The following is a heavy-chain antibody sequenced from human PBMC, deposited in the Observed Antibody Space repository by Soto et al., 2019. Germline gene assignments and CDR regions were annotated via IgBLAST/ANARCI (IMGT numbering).Heavy chain of an antibody. J-gene: IGHJ6*02. D-gene: IGHD3-10*01. CDR3: ARKPRGYYYYYGMDV. Sequence: QVQLVQSGAEVKKPGSSVKVSCKASGGTFSSYTISWVRQAPGQGLEWMGRIIPILGIANYAQKFQGRVTITADKSTSTAYMELSSLRSEDTAVYYCARKPRGYYYYYGMDVWGQGTTVTVS. V-gene: IGHV1-69*02. CDR2: IIPILGIA. CDR1: GGTFSSYT.